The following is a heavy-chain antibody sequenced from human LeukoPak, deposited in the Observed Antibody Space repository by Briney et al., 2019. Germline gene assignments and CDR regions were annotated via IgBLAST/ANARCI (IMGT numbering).Heavy chain of an antibody. CDR1: GYTFTSYY. CDR2: INPSGGST. D-gene: IGHD2-15*01. V-gene: IGHV1-46*01. J-gene: IGHJ4*02. Sequence: ASVKVSCKASGYTFTSYYMHWVRQAPGQGLEWMGIINPSGGSTSYAQKFQGRVTMTRDTSTSTVYMELSSLRSEDTAVYYCARDPWSCSGGSCYYYFDYWGQGTLVTVSS. CDR3: ARDPWSCSGGSCYYYFDY.